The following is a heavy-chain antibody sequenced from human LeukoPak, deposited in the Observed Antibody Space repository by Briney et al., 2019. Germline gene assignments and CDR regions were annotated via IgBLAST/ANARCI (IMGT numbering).Heavy chain of an antibody. V-gene: IGHV1-2*02. CDR2: INPNSGGT. D-gene: IGHD3-22*01. J-gene: IGHJ3*02. CDR3: SHYDEDAFDI. Sequence: GASVKVSCKASGYTFTGYYMHWVRQAPGPGLEWMGWINPNSGGTNYAQKFQGRVTMTRHTSITTAYMELSRLRSDDTAVYYCSHYDEDAFDIWGQGTMVTVSS. CDR1: GYTFTGYY.